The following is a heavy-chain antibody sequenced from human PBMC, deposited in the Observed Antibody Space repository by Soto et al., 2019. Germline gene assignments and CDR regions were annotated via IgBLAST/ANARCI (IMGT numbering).Heavy chain of an antibody. CDR1: GYTFTSYG. D-gene: IGHD1-7*01. CDR3: AKDRGYNWNYGWFDP. Sequence: QVQLVQSGAEVKKPGASVKVSCKASGYTFTSYGISWVRQAPGQGLEWMGWISNYNGNTNYAQKLQGRVTMTTDTSTSRAYMELRSLRSDDTAVYYCAKDRGYNWNYGWFDPWGQGTLVTVSS. V-gene: IGHV1-18*01. CDR2: ISNYNGNT. J-gene: IGHJ5*02.